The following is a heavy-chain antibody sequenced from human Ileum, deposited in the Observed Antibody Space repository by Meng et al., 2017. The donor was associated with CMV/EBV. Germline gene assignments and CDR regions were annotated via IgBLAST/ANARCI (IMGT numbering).Heavy chain of an antibody. J-gene: IGHJ4*02. V-gene: IGHV4-39*07. CDR2: IYYTGNT. CDR3: ARGFYYDSNGFD. D-gene: IGHD3-22*01. Sequence: GSLRPSCTVSGGSVRSTSDYWGWIRQPPGKGLEWIGTIYYTGNTYYSPSLKSRVTISVDTSKHQFSLKLSSVTAADTAVYYCARGFYYDSNGFDWGQGTLVTVSS. CDR1: GGSVRSTSDY.